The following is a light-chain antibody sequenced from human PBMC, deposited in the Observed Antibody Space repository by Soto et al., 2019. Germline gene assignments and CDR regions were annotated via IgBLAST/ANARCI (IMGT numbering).Light chain of an antibody. CDR3: QQYLTYSSLT. CDR2: DAS. CDR1: QSISTW. Sequence: DIQMTQSPSTLSSSVGDTVTVTCRASQSISTWLAWYQQKIGKAPKLLIYDASTLESGVPSRFSGSGSGTEFTLTIRSLQPDDFATYYCQQYLTYSSLTFGGGTKGDIK. J-gene: IGKJ4*01. V-gene: IGKV1-5*01.